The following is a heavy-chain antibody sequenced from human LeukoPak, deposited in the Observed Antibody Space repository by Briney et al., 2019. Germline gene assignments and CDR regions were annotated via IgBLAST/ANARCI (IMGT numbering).Heavy chain of an antibody. D-gene: IGHD3-10*01. Sequence: GGSLRLSCAASGFTFSSYAMSWVRQAPGKGLEWVSAISGSGGSTYYADSVKGQFTISRDTSKNTLYLQMNSLRAEDTAVYYCAKAGAVYYFDYWGQGTLVTVSS. CDR1: GFTFSSYA. J-gene: IGHJ4*02. CDR2: ISGSGGST. CDR3: AKAGAVYYFDY. V-gene: IGHV3-23*01.